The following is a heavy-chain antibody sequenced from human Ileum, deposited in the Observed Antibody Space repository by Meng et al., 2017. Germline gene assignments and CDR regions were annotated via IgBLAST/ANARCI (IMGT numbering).Heavy chain of an antibody. CDR3: ARDSGWFDR. CDR1: GGSVSSGLYY. V-gene: IGHV4-61*01. J-gene: IGHJ5*02. CDR2: IYYSGSI. Sequence: QVRLQGAGPGLGRPSETLSLTCTFSGGSVSSGLYYWSWIRQPPGKGLEWIGYIYYSGSINYNPSLKSRVTISVDTSKNQFSLNLSSVTAADTAVYYCARDSGWFDRWGQGTLVTVSS.